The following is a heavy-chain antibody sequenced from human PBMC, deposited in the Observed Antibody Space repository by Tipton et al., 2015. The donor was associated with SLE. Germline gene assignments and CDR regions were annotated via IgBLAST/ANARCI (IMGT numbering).Heavy chain of an antibody. CDR2: MHYSGST. V-gene: IGHV4-59*01. CDR3: ARKPLGIAGPFDY. CDR1: GDSIKNYY. J-gene: IGHJ4*02. D-gene: IGHD6-13*01. Sequence: TLSLTCSVSGDSIKNYYWSWIRQPPGKGLEWIGDMHYSGSTNYNSSLRSRVTISVDTSKNQFSLRLTSVTAADTAVYYCARKPLGIAGPFDYWGQGTLVTVSS.